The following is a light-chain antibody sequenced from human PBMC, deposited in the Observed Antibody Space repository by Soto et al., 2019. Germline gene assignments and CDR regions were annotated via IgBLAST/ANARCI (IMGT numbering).Light chain of an antibody. J-gene: IGKJ1*01. CDR1: QSVGSS. V-gene: IGKV3-11*01. CDR3: QRRSNWPPTWT. Sequence: ETVLTQSPATLSLSRGERATLYCSASQSVGSSLAWIRQKPGQAPRLIIYDASNRATGIPATFSGSGSGTDFTLTISSLEPEDDAVYYCQRRSNWPPTWTFGQGTKVDIK. CDR2: DAS.